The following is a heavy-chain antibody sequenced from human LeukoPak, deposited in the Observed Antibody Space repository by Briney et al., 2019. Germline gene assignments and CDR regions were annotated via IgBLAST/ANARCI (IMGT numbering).Heavy chain of an antibody. CDR3: ARGEVFYDFWSGYYFGY. CDR2: INPNSGGT. D-gene: IGHD3-3*01. V-gene: IGHV1-2*02. CDR1: GYTFTGYY. Sequence: ASVKVSCKASGYTFTGYYMHWVRQAPGQGLEWMGWINPNSGGTNYAQKFQGRVTMTRDTSISTAYMELSRLRSDDTAVYYCARGEVFYDFWSGYYFGYWGQGTLVTVSS. J-gene: IGHJ4*02.